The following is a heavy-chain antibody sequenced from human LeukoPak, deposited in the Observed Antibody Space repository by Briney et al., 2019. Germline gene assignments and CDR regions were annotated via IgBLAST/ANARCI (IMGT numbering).Heavy chain of an antibody. V-gene: IGHV4-34*01. CDR1: GGSFSAFY. Sequence: SETLSLTCNVSGGSFSAFYWSWIRQPPGEGLEWVGELSHTGNTNYNPSLKSRVTISVDTSKNQFSLKLSSVTAADTAVYYCASSAAGIDAFDIWGQGTMVTVSS. CDR2: LSHTGNT. J-gene: IGHJ3*02. CDR3: ASSAAGIDAFDI. D-gene: IGHD6-13*01.